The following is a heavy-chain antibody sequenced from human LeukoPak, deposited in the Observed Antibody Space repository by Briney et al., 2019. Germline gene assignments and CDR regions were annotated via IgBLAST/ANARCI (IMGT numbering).Heavy chain of an antibody. J-gene: IGHJ4*02. CDR2: ISGSGGYT. D-gene: IGHD3-22*01. CDR1: GFTFSDYY. Sequence: PGGSLRLSCVASGFTFSDYYMSWIRQAPGKGLEGVSYISGSGGYTNYADSVKGRFTISRDNAKNTLYLQMNSLRAEDTAVYYCARASDSSGYGYWGQGTLVTVSS. CDR3: ARASDSSGYGY. V-gene: IGHV3-11*05.